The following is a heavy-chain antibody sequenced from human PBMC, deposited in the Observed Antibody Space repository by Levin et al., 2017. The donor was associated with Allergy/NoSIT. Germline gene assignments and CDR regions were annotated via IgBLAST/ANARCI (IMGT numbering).Heavy chain of an antibody. Sequence: SQTLSLTCPVSGGSISSGDYYWSWIRQPPGKGLEWIGYIYYSGSTYYNPSLKSRVTISVDTSKNQFSLKLSSVTAADTAVYYCVSSVYSGYDFEVFDIWGQGTMVTVSS. CDR1: GGSISSGDYY. CDR3: VSSVYSGYDFEVFDI. J-gene: IGHJ3*02. D-gene: IGHD5-12*01. CDR2: IYYSGST. V-gene: IGHV4-30-4*01.